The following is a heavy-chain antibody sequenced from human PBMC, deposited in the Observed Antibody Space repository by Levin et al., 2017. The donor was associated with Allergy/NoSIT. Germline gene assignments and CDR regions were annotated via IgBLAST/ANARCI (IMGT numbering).Heavy chain of an antibody. D-gene: IGHD2-15*01. V-gene: IGHV7-4-1*02. Sequence: PEASVKVSCKASGYTFTSYAMNWVRQAPGQGLEWMGWINTNTGNPTYAQGFTGRFVFSLDTSVSTAYLQISSLKAEDTAVYYCARAGVVAASPIAETDAFDIWGQGTMVTVSS. J-gene: IGHJ3*02. CDR3: ARAGVVAASPIAETDAFDI. CDR2: INTNTGNP. CDR1: GYTFTSYA.